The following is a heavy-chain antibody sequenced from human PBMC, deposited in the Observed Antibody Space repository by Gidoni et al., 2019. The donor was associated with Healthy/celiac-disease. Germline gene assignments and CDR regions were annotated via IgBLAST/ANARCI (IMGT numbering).Heavy chain of an antibody. CDR2: IKQDGSEK. V-gene: IGHV3-7*01. Sequence: EVQLVESGGGLVQPGGSLRLSCAASGFPFSSYWMSWVRQAPGKGLEWVANIKQDGSEKYYVDSVKGRFNISRGNAKNSLYRQMNSLRAEDTAVYYCARDREDSYWGQGTLVTVSS. J-gene: IGHJ4*02. CDR1: GFPFSSYW. D-gene: IGHD2-15*01. CDR3: ARDREDSY.